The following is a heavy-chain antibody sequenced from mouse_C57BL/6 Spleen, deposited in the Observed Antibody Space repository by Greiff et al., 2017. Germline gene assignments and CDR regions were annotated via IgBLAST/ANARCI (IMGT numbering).Heavy chain of an antibody. CDR1: GYTFTDYY. J-gene: IGHJ3*01. CDR3: AYDGYGFSFAY. D-gene: IGHD2-3*01. Sequence: EVQLQQSGPELVKPGASVKISCKASGYTFTDYYMNWVKQSHGKSLEWIGDINPNNGGTSYNQKFKGKATLTVDKSSSTAYMELRSLTSEDSAVYYCAYDGYGFSFAYWGQGTLVTVSA. V-gene: IGHV1-26*01. CDR2: INPNNGGT.